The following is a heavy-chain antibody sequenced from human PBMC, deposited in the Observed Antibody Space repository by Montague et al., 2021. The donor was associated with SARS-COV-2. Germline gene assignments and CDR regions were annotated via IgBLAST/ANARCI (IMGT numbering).Heavy chain of an antibody. J-gene: IGHJ6*02. V-gene: IGHV4-39*07. Sequence: SETLSLTCTVSGGSISSSNYYWGWIRQPPGQGLEWIGNMYYSGSTYYNPSLKSRVTISIDTSKNQFSLKLSSVTAADTAVYSCARDDIVLQGVTKGMDVWGQGATVTVSS. D-gene: IGHD3-10*01. CDR3: ARDDIVLQGVTKGMDV. CDR1: GGSISSSNYY. CDR2: MYYSGST.